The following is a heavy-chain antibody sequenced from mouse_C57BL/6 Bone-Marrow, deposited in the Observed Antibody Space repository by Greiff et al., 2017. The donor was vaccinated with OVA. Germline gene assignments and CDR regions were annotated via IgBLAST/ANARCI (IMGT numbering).Heavy chain of an antibody. V-gene: IGHV5-9*01. D-gene: IGHD1-1*01. Sequence: EVQRVESGGGLVKPGGSLKLSCAASGFTFSSYTMSWVRQTPGKRLEWVATISGGGGNTYYPDSVKGRFTISRDNAKNTLYLQMSSLRSEDTALYYCARPPFTTVVASYWYFDVWGTGTTVTVSS. CDR2: ISGGGGNT. CDR1: GFTFSSYT. CDR3: ARPPFTTVVASYWYFDV. J-gene: IGHJ1*03.